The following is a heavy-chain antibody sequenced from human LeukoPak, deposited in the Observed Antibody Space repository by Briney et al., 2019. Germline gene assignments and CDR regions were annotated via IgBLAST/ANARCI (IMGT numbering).Heavy chain of an antibody. CDR2: IYYSGST. CDR1: GGSISSYY. J-gene: IGHJ4*02. V-gene: IGHV4-59*08. Sequence: SETLSLTCTVSGGSISSYYWSWLRQPPGKGLEWIGYIYYSGSTNYNPSLKSRVTISVDTSKNQFSLKLSSVTAADTAVYYCASVGGDGYNHIFDYWGQGTLVTVSS. CDR3: ASVGGDGYNHIFDY. D-gene: IGHD3-16*01.